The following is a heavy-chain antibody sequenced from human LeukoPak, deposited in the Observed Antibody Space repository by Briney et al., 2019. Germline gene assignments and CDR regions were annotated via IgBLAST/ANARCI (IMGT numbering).Heavy chain of an antibody. V-gene: IGHV1-46*01. CDR1: GYTFTNYY. CDR2: INPRGGST. Sequence: ASVKVFCKASGYTFTNYYMHWVRQAPGQGLEWMGIINPRGGSTSYPQKFQGRVTMTRDTSTSTVYMEMSSLRSEDTAVYYCARAQATVTSDYYYYGMDVWGQGTTVTVSS. J-gene: IGHJ6*02. D-gene: IGHD4-17*01. CDR3: ARAQATVTSDYYYYGMDV.